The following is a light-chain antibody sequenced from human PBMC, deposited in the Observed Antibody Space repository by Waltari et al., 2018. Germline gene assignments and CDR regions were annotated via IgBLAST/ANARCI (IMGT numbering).Light chain of an antibody. CDR2: SSS. V-gene: IGKV1-39*01. CDR1: QAISTY. J-gene: IGKJ4*01. CDR3: QQSYSAPLA. Sequence: DTLMTQSPSPLSASVGDRVTITCRASQAISTYVNWYQQTPGMAPKLLIFSSSTLHRGVSSRFSGSGSGTEFTLTISNLQPDDFATYYCQQSYSAPLAFGGGTKLDI.